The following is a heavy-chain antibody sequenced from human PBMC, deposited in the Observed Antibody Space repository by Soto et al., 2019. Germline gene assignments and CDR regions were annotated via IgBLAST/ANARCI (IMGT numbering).Heavy chain of an antibody. CDR3: ARGRTTMVRGVINPYGY. CDR1: GYTFTSYD. CDR2: MNANSGNT. V-gene: IGHV1-8*01. Sequence: QVQLVQSGAEVKKPGASVKVSCKASGYTFTSYDINWVRQATGQGLEWMGWMNANSGNTGYAQKFQGRVTMTRNTSIHTAYMELSSLRSEDTAVYYCARGRTTMVRGVINPYGYWGQGTLVTVSS. J-gene: IGHJ4*02. D-gene: IGHD3-10*01.